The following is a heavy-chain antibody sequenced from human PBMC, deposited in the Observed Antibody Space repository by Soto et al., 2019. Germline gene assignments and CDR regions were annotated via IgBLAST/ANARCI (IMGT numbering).Heavy chain of an antibody. Sequence: QVQLQESGPGLVKPSETLSLTCTVSGGSVSSGSYYWSWIRQPPGKGLEWIGYIYYSGSTNYNPSLKSRVTISVDTSKNQFSLKLSSVTAAETAVYYCASGSGPNDAFDIWGQGTMVTVSS. J-gene: IGHJ3*02. D-gene: IGHD2-15*01. CDR2: IYYSGST. CDR1: GGSVSSGSYY. CDR3: ASGSGPNDAFDI. V-gene: IGHV4-61*01.